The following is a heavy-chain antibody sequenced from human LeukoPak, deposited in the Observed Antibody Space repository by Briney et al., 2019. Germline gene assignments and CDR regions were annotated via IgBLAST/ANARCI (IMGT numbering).Heavy chain of an antibody. CDR3: ARDTYDSSTYFDY. D-gene: IGHD3-22*01. Sequence: PGGSLRLSCAASGFTFSSYSMNWVRQAPGKGLEWVSSISSSSSYIYYADSVKGRFTISRDNAKNSLYLQMNSLRAEDMAVYYCARDTYDSSTYFDYWGQGTLVTVSS. J-gene: IGHJ4*02. CDR1: GFTFSSYS. CDR2: ISSSSSYI. V-gene: IGHV3-21*01.